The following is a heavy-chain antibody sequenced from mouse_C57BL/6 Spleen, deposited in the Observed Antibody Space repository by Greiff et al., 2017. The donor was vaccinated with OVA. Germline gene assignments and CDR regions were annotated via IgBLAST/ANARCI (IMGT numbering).Heavy chain of an antibody. CDR3: ASYGSSPGPWFAY. Sequence: EVQLQESGGDLVKPGGSLKLSCAASGFTFSSYGMSWVRQTPDKRLEWVATISSGGSYTYYPDSVKGRFTISRDNAKNTLYLQMSSLKAEDTAMYDGASYGSSPGPWFAYWGQGTLVTVSA. CDR2: ISSGGSYT. D-gene: IGHD1-1*01. CDR1: GFTFSSYG. J-gene: IGHJ3*01. V-gene: IGHV5-6*01.